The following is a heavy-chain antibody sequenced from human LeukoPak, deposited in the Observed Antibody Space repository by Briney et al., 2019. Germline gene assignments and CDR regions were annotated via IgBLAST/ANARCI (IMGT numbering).Heavy chain of an antibody. J-gene: IGHJ4*01. Sequence: GGSLRLSCAASGFTFYDYAMHWVRQAPGKGLEWVSGISWNSGSIVYADSVKGRFTISRDNAKNSLDLQMNSLRPEDTALYYCSTGPRSLIYWGHGTLVTVSS. CDR3: STGPRSLIY. V-gene: IGHV3-9*01. CDR2: ISWNSGSI. CDR1: GFTFYDYA.